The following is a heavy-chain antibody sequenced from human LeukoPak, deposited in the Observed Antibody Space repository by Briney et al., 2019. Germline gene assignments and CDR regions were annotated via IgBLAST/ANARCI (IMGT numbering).Heavy chain of an antibody. D-gene: IGHD1-20*01. CDR1: GGSISSYY. Sequence: PSETLPLTCTVSGGSISSYYRSWIRQPPGKGLEWIGYIYYSGSTNYNPSLKSRVTISVDTSKNQFSLKLSSVTAADTAVYYCARGGITGTFDYWGQGTLVTVSS. J-gene: IGHJ4*02. V-gene: IGHV4-59*01. CDR3: ARGGITGTFDY. CDR2: IYYSGST.